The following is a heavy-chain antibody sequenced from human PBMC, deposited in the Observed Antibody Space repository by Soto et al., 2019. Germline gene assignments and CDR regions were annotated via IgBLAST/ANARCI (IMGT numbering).Heavy chain of an antibody. Sequence: SETLSLTCAVSGGSISSGGYSWSWIRQPPGKGLEWIGYIYHSGSTYYNPSLKSRVTISVDRSKNQFSLKLSSVTAADTAVYYCARGGGYYDSSGSNYFDYWGQGTLVTVSS. CDR2: IYHSGST. V-gene: IGHV4-30-2*01. D-gene: IGHD3-22*01. CDR3: ARGGGYYDSSGSNYFDY. J-gene: IGHJ4*02. CDR1: GGSISSGGYS.